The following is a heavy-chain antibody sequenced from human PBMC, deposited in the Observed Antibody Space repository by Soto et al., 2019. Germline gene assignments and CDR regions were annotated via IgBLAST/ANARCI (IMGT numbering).Heavy chain of an antibody. CDR3: AREENENYDYIWGSYRDDAFDI. CDR1: GYTFTSYG. CDR2: ISAYNGNT. Sequence: ASVKVSCKASGYTFTSYGISWVRQAPGQGLERMGWISAYNGNTNYAQKLQGRVTMTTGTSTSTAYMELRSLRSDDTAVYYCAREENENYDYIWGSYRDDAFDIWGQGTMVTVSS. V-gene: IGHV1-18*01. J-gene: IGHJ3*02. D-gene: IGHD3-16*02.